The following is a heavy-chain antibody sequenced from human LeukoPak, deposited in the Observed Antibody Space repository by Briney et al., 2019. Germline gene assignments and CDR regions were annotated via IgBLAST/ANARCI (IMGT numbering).Heavy chain of an antibody. V-gene: IGHV3-74*01. CDR2: INSDGINT. CDR3: XXDLGQYYDTSDNWFDP. D-gene: IGHD3-22*01. Sequence: GGSLRLSCAASGFTFSNYWMHWVRQAPGKGLVWVSRINSDGINTSYADSVKGRFTISGDNAKNTLNLQMNSLRAEDTAVYYCXXDLGQYYDTSDNWFDPWGQGTLVTVSS. CDR1: GFTFSNYW. J-gene: IGHJ5*02.